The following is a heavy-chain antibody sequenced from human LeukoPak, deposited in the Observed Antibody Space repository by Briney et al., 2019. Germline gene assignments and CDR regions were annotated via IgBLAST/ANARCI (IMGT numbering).Heavy chain of an antibody. D-gene: IGHD3-22*01. V-gene: IGHV3-23*01. J-gene: IGHJ4*02. CDR1: GFTFSSYA. Sequence: GGSLRLSCAASGFTFSSYAMSWVRQAPGKGLEWVSAISGSGGSTYYADSVKGRFTISRDNSKNTLYLQMNSLRAEDTAVYYCAKDTRDSSGYYPVFDYWGQGTLVTISS. CDR2: ISGSGGST. CDR3: AKDTRDSSGYYPVFDY.